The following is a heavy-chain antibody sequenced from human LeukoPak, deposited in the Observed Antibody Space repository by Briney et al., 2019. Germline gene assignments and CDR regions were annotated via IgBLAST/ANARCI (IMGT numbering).Heavy chain of an antibody. D-gene: IGHD1-26*01. V-gene: IGHV3-7*01. CDR2: INQGGSET. CDR3: ARGGLYHYSGTSGDY. J-gene: IGHJ4*02. Sequence: PGGSLRLSCAASGFTFSTYWMTWVRQAPGKGLEWVANINQGGSETYYVDSVKGRFTISRDNAKNSLYLQMNSLRAEDTAVYYCARGGLYHYSGTSGDYWGRGTLVTVSS. CDR1: GFTFSTYW.